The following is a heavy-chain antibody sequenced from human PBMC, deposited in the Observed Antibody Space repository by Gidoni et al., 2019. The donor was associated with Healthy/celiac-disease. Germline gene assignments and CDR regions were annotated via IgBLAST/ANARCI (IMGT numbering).Heavy chain of an antibody. CDR1: GFTFSSYA. CDR3: AKEGGSGWYGWDYYLDY. CDR2: ISVGGVST. V-gene: IGHV3-23*01. D-gene: IGHD6-19*01. Sequence: EVPLLESGGGLVQPGGSLRLSCAASGFTFSSYAMSWVRKAPGKGREWVSAISVGGVSTYYADSGKGRLTISRNNPKTTMYLKMNSRRAEDTAVYYCAKEGGSGWYGWDYYLDYWGQGTRVTVSS. J-gene: IGHJ4*02.